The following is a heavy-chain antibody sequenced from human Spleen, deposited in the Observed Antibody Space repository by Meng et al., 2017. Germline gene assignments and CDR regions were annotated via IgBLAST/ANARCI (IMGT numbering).Heavy chain of an antibody. Sequence: QVPLQESGPGLVGPSETLSLTCTVSGGSVSSGSYYWTWIRQPPGKGLEWIGYVYNSGSTDYNPSLKSRVTISVDTSKNQFSLKLSSVTAADSAVYYCARGPTTMAHDFDYWGQGTLVTVSS. D-gene: IGHD4-11*01. J-gene: IGHJ4*02. CDR3: ARGPTTMAHDFDY. V-gene: IGHV4-61*01. CDR2: VYNSGST. CDR1: GGSVSSGSYY.